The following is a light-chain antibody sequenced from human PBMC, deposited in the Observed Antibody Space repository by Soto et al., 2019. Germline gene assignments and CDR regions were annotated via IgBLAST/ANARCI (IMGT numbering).Light chain of an antibody. CDR3: YSYTASDIWV. CDR2: AVS. J-gene: IGLJ3*02. Sequence: QSALTQPRSVSGSPGQSVTISCTGTDSDVGGYNFVSWYQQLPGKAPKLIISAVSRRPSGVPDRFSGSKSGNTASLTISGLQADDEADYFCYSYTASDIWVFGGGTQLTVL. V-gene: IGLV2-11*01. CDR1: DSDVGGYNF.